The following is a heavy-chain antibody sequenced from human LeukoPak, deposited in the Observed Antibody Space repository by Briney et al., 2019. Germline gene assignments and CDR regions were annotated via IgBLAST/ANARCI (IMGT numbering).Heavy chain of an antibody. D-gene: IGHD3-22*01. CDR3: ARQPRDYDSSGYDGFDI. CDR2: IFYSGST. CDR1: GGSISSRSYY. Sequence: SETLSLTCTVSGGSISSRSYYWGWLRQPPGKGLEWIGSIFYSGSTYYNPSLKSRVTISVDTSKNHFSLKLSSVTAADTSVYYCARQPRDYDSSGYDGFDIWGQGTLVTVSS. V-gene: IGHV4-39*01. J-gene: IGHJ3*02.